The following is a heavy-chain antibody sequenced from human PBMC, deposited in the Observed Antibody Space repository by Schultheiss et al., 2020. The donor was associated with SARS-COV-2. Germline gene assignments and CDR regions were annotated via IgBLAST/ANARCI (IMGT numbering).Heavy chain of an antibody. V-gene: IGHV3-33*08. D-gene: IGHD6-13*01. Sequence: GEFLKISCAASGFTFSSYAMHWVRQAPGKGLEWVAVIWYDGSNKYYADSVKGRFTISRDNSKNTLYLQMNSLRAEDTAVYYCARAYGIAAAAWGNWFDPWGQGTLVTVSS. J-gene: IGHJ5*02. CDR2: IWYDGSNK. CDR3: ARAYGIAAAAWGNWFDP. CDR1: GFTFSSYA.